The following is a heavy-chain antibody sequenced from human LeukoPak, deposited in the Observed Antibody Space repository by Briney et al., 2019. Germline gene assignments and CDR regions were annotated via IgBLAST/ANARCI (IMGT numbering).Heavy chain of an antibody. D-gene: IGHD1-26*01. Sequence: GGSLRLSCAASGFTFSSYWMSWVRQAPGKGLEWVANIKQDGSEKYYVDSVKGRFTISRDNAKNSLYLQMNSLRAEDTAVYYCAMEPPYYYYGMDVWGQGTTVTVSS. CDR1: GFTFSSYW. V-gene: IGHV3-7*03. J-gene: IGHJ6*02. CDR2: IKQDGSEK. CDR3: AMEPPYYYYGMDV.